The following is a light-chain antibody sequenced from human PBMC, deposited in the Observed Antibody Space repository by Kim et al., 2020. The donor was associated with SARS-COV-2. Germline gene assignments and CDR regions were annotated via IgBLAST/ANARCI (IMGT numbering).Light chain of an antibody. CDR2: GAS. CDR3: QQYGSSSYT. Sequence: PGETAPLSCRASQSVSSSYLAWYQQKPGQAPRLLIYGASSRATGIPDRFSGSGSGTDFTLTISRLEPEDFAVYYCQQYGSSSYTFGQGTKLEI. V-gene: IGKV3-20*01. J-gene: IGKJ2*01. CDR1: QSVSSSY.